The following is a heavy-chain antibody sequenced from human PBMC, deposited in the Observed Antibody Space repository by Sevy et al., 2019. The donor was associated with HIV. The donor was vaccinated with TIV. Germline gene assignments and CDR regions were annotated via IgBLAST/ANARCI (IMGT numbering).Heavy chain of an antibody. D-gene: IGHD6-19*01. CDR3: ARESPSDWCLES. CDR2: IFFDGNIK. V-gene: IGHV3-33*01. J-gene: IGHJ4*02. Sequence: GGSLRLSCAASGFTFSNYGMHWVRQAPGKGLEWVAAIFFDGNIKYYEDSVKGRFTIFRDNSKNTQYLQMNSLRAEDTAAYYCARESPSDWCLESWGQGTLVTVSS. CDR1: GFTFSNYG.